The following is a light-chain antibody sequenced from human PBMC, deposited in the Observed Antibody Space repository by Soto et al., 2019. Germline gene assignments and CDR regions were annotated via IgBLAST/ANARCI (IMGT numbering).Light chain of an antibody. CDR2: GAS. J-gene: IGKJ4*01. CDR3: QQYNTWPLT. V-gene: IGKV3-15*01. CDR1: QSVNSN. Sequence: EVVMTQSPATLSVSPGERATLSCRASQSVNSNLAWYQQKPGQAPRLLISGASTRATGIPARFSGSASGTQFTLTISSRQSEDFAVYYCQQYNTWPLTFGGGTKVEIK.